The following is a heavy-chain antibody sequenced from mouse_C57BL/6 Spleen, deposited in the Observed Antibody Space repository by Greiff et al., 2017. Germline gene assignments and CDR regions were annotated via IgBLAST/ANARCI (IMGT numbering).Heavy chain of an antibody. CDR3: ARWNYYGSSYLYFDY. Sequence: VQLQQPGAELVRPGSSVKLSCKASGYTFTSYWMHWVKQRPIQGLEWIGNIDPSDSETHYNQKFKDKATLTVDKSSSTAYMQLSSLTSEDSAVYDCARWNYYGSSYLYFDYWGQGTTLTVSS. J-gene: IGHJ2*01. CDR1: GYTFTSYW. V-gene: IGHV1-52*01. D-gene: IGHD1-1*01. CDR2: IDPSDSET.